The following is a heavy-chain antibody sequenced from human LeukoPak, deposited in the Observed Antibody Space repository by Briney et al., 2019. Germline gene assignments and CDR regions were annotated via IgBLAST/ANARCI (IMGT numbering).Heavy chain of an antibody. CDR2: IIPIFGTA. CDR3: AKTLGYCSSTSCSNLNWFDP. J-gene: IGHJ5*02. CDR1: GGTLSSYA. V-gene: IGHV1-69*13. Sequence: SVKVSCKASGGTLSSYAISWVRQAPGQGLEWMGGIIPIFGTANYAQKFQGRVTITADESTSTAYMELSSLRSGDTAVYYCAKTLGYCSSTSCSNLNWFDPWGQGTLVTVSS. D-gene: IGHD2-2*01.